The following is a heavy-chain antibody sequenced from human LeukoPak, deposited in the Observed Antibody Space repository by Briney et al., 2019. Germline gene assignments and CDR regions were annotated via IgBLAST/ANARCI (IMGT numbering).Heavy chain of an antibody. Sequence: GRSLRLSCAASGSTFSSYGMHWVRQAPGKGLEWVAVISYDGSNKYYADSVKGRFTISRDNSKNTLYLQMNSLRAEDTAVYYCAKSHYRGFGELFSNFDYWGQGTLVTVSS. D-gene: IGHD3-10*01. CDR1: GSTFSSYG. CDR3: AKSHYRGFGELFSNFDY. CDR2: ISYDGSNK. J-gene: IGHJ4*02. V-gene: IGHV3-30*18.